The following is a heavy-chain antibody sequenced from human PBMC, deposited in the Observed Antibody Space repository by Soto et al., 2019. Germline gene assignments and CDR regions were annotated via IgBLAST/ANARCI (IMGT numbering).Heavy chain of an antibody. CDR2: ISAYNGNT. J-gene: IGHJ3*02. CDR3: ARDLAYCGGDCYDAFDI. V-gene: IGHV1-18*01. Sequence: QVQLVQSGAEVKKPGASVKVSCKASGYTFTSYGISWVRQAPGQGLEWMGWISAYNGNTNYAQKLQGRVTMTTDTSXSXXYMELRSLRSDDTAVYYCARDLAYCGGDCYDAFDIWGQGTMVTVSS. CDR1: GYTFTSYG. D-gene: IGHD2-21*02.